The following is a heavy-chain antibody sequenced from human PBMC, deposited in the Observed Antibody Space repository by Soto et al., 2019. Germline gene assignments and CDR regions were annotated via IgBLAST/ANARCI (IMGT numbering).Heavy chain of an antibody. Sequence: QAQLVESGGGLVKPGGSLRLSCAASGFTFSDYFLSWIRQPPGKGLEWLSYISSSGSTKYYADSVKGRFTISRDNAKNSLYLQINSLRAEDTAVYYCARVATFDRDGYNRYGVNDYWGQGTLVTVSS. V-gene: IGHV3-11*01. D-gene: IGHD5-12*01. CDR3: ARVATFDRDGYNRYGVNDY. J-gene: IGHJ4*02. CDR1: GFTFSDYF. CDR2: ISSSGSTK.